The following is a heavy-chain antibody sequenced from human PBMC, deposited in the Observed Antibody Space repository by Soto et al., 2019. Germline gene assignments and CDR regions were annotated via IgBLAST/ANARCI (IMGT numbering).Heavy chain of an antibody. Sequence: QIQLVQSGAEVRKPGSSVKVSCKASGGTFSTYAIGWVRQAPGQGLEWMGGIIPMSGRTTYAQKFQDRVTIIADKSTTTAYMELSSLRSEDTAVYYCALGSDYLFDPWGRGTLVTVSS. CDR2: IIPMSGRT. CDR3: ALGSDYLFDP. CDR1: GGTFSTYA. D-gene: IGHD4-17*01. V-gene: IGHV1-69*06. J-gene: IGHJ5*02.